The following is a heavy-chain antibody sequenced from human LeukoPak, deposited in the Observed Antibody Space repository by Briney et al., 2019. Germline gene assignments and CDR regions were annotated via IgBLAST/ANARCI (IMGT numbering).Heavy chain of an antibody. J-gene: IGHJ3*02. CDR2: MSGDGGST. V-gene: IGHV3-64*01. CDR3: ARGNTALGGAFDI. Sequence: GGSLRLSCAGSGFNFRSFVLHWVRQAPGKGLEYVSGMSGDGGSTFHANSVKGRFTISRDNSKNTLYLQMGSLKTEDMALYYCARGNTALGGAFDIWGPGTVVSVS. D-gene: IGHD2-21*02. CDR1: GFNFRSFV.